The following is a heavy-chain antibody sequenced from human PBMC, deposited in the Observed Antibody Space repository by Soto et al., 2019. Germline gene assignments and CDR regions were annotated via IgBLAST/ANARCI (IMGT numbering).Heavy chain of an antibody. J-gene: IGHJ5*02. V-gene: IGHV4-38-2*01. D-gene: IGHD3-3*01. Sequence: SETLSLTCAVSGYSISSGYYWGWIRQPPGKGLEWIGSIYHSGSTYYNPSLKSRVTISVDTSKNQFSLKLSSVTAADTAVYYCARQAAGITIFGVVIIPNWFDPWGQGTLVTSPQ. CDR1: GYSISSGYY. CDR3: ARQAAGITIFGVVIIPNWFDP. CDR2: IYHSGST.